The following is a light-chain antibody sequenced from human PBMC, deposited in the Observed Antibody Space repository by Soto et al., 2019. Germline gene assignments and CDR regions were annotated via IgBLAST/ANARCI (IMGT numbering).Light chain of an antibody. CDR3: QQTYRSPET. Sequence: DIQMTQSPSSLSASVGDRVTITCRASQSISSYLNWYQHKPGKAPKLLIYAASSLQSGVPSRFGGSGSGTDFTLTISSLQPEDFAVYYCQQTYRSPETFGQGTRLEIK. CDR2: AAS. CDR1: QSISSY. V-gene: IGKV1-39*01. J-gene: IGKJ5*01.